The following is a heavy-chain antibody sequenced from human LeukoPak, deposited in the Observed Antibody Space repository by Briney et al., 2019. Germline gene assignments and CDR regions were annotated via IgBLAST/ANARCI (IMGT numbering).Heavy chain of an antibody. J-gene: IGHJ4*02. V-gene: IGHV3-30*02. CDR3: AKDGRGSGYFPDY. D-gene: IGHD3-22*01. Sequence: PGGSLRLSCAASGFTFSSYGMHWVRQAPGKGLERVAFIRYDGSNKYYADSVKGRFTISRDNSKNTLYLQMNSLRPEDSAVHYCAKDGRGSGYFPDYWGQGTLVTVSS. CDR2: IRYDGSNK. CDR1: GFTFSSYG.